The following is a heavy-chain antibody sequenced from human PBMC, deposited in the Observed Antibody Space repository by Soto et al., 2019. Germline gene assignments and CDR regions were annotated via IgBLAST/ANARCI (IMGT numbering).Heavy chain of an antibody. Sequence: KGLEWIGFIYYSGSTNYNPSVKSRVTISVDTSKNQFALKLSSVTAADTAVYYCARRESYDILTGYYHFDYWGQGILVIVLL. CDR3: ARRESYDILTGYYHFDY. CDR2: IYYSGST. V-gene: IGHV4-59*08. D-gene: IGHD3-9*01. J-gene: IGHJ4*02.